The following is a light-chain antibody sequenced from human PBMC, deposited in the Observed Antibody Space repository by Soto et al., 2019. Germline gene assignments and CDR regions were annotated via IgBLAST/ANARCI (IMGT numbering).Light chain of an antibody. J-gene: IGKJ2*01. CDR3: QQYHNWPPQYT. Sequence: EIAMTQSPASLSVSPGDGATLSCRASQSVASNVAWYQQKPGQGPRLLIHGASTRAVGVPARFSGSGSGTDFTLTINSLQSEDFAVYYCQQYHNWPPQYTFGQGTKLQIK. V-gene: IGKV3-15*01. CDR1: QSVASN. CDR2: GAS.